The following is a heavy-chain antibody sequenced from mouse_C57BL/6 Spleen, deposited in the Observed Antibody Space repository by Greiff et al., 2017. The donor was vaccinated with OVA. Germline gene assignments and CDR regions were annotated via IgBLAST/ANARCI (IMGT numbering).Heavy chain of an antibody. CDR3: ARQLRLGDY. D-gene: IGHD3-2*02. V-gene: IGHV1-61*01. J-gene: IGHJ2*01. CDR2: IYPSDSET. CDR1: GYTFTSYW. Sequence: QVQLKQPGAELVRPGSSVKLSCKASGYTFTSYWMDWVKQRPGQGLEWIGNIYPSDSETHYNQKFKDKATLTVDKSSSTAYMQLSSLTSEDSAVYYCARQLRLGDYWGQGTTLTVSS.